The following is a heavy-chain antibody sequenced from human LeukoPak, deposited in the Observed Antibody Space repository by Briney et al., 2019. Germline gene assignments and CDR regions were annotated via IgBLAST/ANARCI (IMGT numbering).Heavy chain of an antibody. V-gene: IGHV3-48*04. J-gene: IGHJ4*02. CDR1: AFTFSSYS. D-gene: IGHD6-13*01. CDR2: ISSGSSTI. Sequence: GGSLRLSCAASAFTFSSYSMTWVRQAPGRGLEWVSSISSGSSTIYYAASVKGRFTISRDNAKDSLYLQMNSLRAEDTAVYYCARAGPIAAAGTSPGGFDYWGQGTLVTVSS. CDR3: ARAGPIAAAGTSPGGFDY.